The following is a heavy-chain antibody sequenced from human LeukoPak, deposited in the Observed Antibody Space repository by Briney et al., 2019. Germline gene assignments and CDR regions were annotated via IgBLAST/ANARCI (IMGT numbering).Heavy chain of an antibody. CDR2: VYYTGRT. Sequence: PSETLSLTCSVSDGSTTGYYWSWIRQPPGKGLEWIAYVYYTGRTLYNPSLESRVTISVDTSKTQFSLNLDSVTAADTAVYYCARSWAGMYYPFYYFDYWGQGSLVTVSS. CDR3: ARSWAGMYYPFYYFDY. D-gene: IGHD2-8*01. CDR1: DGSTTGYY. V-gene: IGHV4-59*12. J-gene: IGHJ4*02.